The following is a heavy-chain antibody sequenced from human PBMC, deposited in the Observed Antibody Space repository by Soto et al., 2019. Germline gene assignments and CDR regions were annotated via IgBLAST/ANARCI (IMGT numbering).Heavy chain of an antibody. J-gene: IGHJ4*02. D-gene: IGHD3-22*01. V-gene: IGHV3-21*01. Sequence: GGSLRLSCAASGFTFSSYGMNWVRQAPGKGLEWVSSISSSSSYIYYADSVKGRFTISRDNAKNSLYLQMNRLRAEDTAAYYCARGHYDSSGYYSPGPDYWGQGTLVTVSS. CDR3: ARGHYDSSGYYSPGPDY. CDR1: GFTFSSYG. CDR2: ISSSSSYI.